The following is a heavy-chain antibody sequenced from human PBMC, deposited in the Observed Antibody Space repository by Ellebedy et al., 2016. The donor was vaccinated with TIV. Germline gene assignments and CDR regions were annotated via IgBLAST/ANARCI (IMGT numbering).Heavy chain of an antibody. Sequence: MPSETLSLTCTVSGGSISSYYWSWIRQPPGKGLEWIGYIYYSGSTNYNPSLKSRVTISVDTSKNQFSLKLSSVTAADTAVYYCARQGIQLWWGRGAFDYWGQGTLVTVSS. CDR2: IYYSGST. V-gene: IGHV4-59*08. CDR3: ARQGIQLWWGRGAFDY. CDR1: GGSISSYY. J-gene: IGHJ4*02. D-gene: IGHD5-18*01.